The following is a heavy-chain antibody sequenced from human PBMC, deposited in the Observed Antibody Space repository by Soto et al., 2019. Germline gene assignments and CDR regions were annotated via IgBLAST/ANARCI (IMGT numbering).Heavy chain of an antibody. D-gene: IGHD4-17*01. V-gene: IGHV1-69*13. CDR1: GGTFSSYA. J-gene: IGHJ3*02. CDR2: IIPIFGTA. Sequence: ASVKVSCKASGGTFSSYAISWVRQAPGQGLEWMGGIIPIFGTANYAQKFQGRVTITADESTSTAYMELSSLRSEDTAVYYCARDHHGDYGRSEAFDIWGQGTMVTVSS. CDR3: ARDHHGDYGRSEAFDI.